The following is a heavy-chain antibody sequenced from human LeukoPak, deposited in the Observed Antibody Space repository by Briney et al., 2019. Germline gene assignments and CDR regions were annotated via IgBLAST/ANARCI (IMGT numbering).Heavy chain of an antibody. D-gene: IGHD5-12*01. CDR1: GFTFSSYS. CDR3: ARGGDSGYDFMDV. J-gene: IGHJ6*03. V-gene: IGHV3-48*01. CDR2: ISSSSSTI. Sequence: GGSLRLSCAASGFTFSSYSMNWVRQAPGKGLEWVSYISSSSSTIYYADSVKGRLTISRDNAKNSLYLQMNSLRAEDTAVYYCARGGDSGYDFMDVWGKGTTVTVSS.